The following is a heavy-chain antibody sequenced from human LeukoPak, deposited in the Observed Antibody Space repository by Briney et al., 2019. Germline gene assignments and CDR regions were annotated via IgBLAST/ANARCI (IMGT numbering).Heavy chain of an antibody. CDR3: ARVGATRYFDY. CDR2: IYYSGST. CDR1: GGSISSYY. D-gene: IGHD1-26*01. Sequence: SETLSLTCTVSGGSISSYYWSWIRQPPGKGLEWIGYIYYSGSTNYNPSLKSRDTISVDTSKNQFSLKLSSVTAADTAVYYCARVGATRYFDYWGQGTLVTVSS. V-gene: IGHV4-59*01. J-gene: IGHJ4*02.